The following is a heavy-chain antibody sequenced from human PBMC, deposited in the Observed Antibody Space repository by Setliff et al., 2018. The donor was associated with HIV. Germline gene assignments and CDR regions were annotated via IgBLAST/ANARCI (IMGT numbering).Heavy chain of an antibody. V-gene: IGHV3-23*01. Sequence: PGGSLRLSCAASGFTLNTYAMSWVRQAPGKGLEWVAGFIGSADTMYYEDSVKGRFAISRDNSKNTLYLQMNNLRVEDTAIYYCAKDPVRAHGGSGWYYFDSWGQGTLVTVSS. CDR1: GFTLNTYA. D-gene: IGHD6-13*01. CDR2: FIGSADTM. CDR3: AKDPVRAHGGSGWYYFDS. J-gene: IGHJ4*02.